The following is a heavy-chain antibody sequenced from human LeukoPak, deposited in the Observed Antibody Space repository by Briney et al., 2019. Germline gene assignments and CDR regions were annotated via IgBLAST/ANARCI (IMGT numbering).Heavy chain of an antibody. D-gene: IGHD2-8*02. J-gene: IGHJ4*02. CDR3: ARGGYWFDY. CDR1: GFSLSSYA. V-gene: IGHV3-23*01. CDR2: ISSTDAGT. Sequence: PGGSLRLSCAASGFSLSSYAMSWVRQAPGKGLEWVSAISSTDAGTYHADSVRGRFTISRDNAKNSLYLQMNSLRAEDTAVYYCARGGYWFDYWGQGNLVTVSS.